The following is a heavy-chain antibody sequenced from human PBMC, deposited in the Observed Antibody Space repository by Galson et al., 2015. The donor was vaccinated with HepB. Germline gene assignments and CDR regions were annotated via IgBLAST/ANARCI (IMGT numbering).Heavy chain of an antibody. CDR3: VRTPYYGAGTYNNAWFDP. CDR2: INTNTGNP. CDR1: GYTFINYA. V-gene: IGHV7-4-1*02. J-gene: IGHJ5*02. D-gene: IGHD3-10*01. Sequence: SVKVSCKASGYTFINYAMNWVRQAPGQGLEWMGWINTNTGNPTYAQGFTGRFVFSLDTSVSTAYLQISTLKAEDTAVYYCVRTPYYGAGTYNNAWFDPWGQGTLVTVSS.